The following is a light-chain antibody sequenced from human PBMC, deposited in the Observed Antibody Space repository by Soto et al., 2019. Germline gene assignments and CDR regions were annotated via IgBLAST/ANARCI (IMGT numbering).Light chain of an antibody. CDR1: SSNIGRNT. CDR3: AAWDDSLNGVV. V-gene: IGLV1-44*01. J-gene: IGLJ2*01. CDR2: SNN. Sequence: QSVLTQPPSASGTPGQRVTISCSGSSSNIGRNTVNWYQQLPGTAPKLLMYSNNQRPSGVPDRFPGSKSGTSASLAISGLQSEDEADYFCAAWDDSLNGVVFGGGTKLTVL.